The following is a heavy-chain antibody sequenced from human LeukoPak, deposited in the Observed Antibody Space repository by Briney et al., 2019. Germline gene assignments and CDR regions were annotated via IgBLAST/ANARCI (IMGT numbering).Heavy chain of an antibody. V-gene: IGHV3-30*04. J-gene: IGHJ6*03. Sequence: GGSLRLSCAASGFTFSNYAMHWVRQAPGKGLEWVAVISYDGSNQYYTDSVKGRFTISRDNSKNTLYLQMNSLRAEDTAVYYCARGSGDAYYYYMDVWGKGTTVTVSS. D-gene: IGHD7-27*01. CDR3: ARGSGDAYYYYMDV. CDR1: GFTFSNYA. CDR2: ISYDGSNQ.